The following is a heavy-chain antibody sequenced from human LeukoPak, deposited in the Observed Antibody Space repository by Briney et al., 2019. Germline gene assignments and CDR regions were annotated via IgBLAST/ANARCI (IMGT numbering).Heavy chain of an antibody. CDR1: GFTFSSYS. D-gene: IGHD3-10*01. V-gene: IGHV3-21*01. Sequence: GSLRLSCAASGFTFSSYSMNWVRQAPGKGLEWVSSISSSSSYIYYADSVKGRFTISRDNAKNSLYLQMNSLRAEDTAVYYCARFYGSGRRAFDIWGQETMVTVSS. CDR2: ISSSSSYI. J-gene: IGHJ3*02. CDR3: ARFYGSGRRAFDI.